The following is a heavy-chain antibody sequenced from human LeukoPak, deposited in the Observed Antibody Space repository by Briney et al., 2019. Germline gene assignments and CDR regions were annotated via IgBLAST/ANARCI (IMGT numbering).Heavy chain of an antibody. J-gene: IGHJ3*02. D-gene: IGHD3-22*01. Sequence: SETLSLTCAVYGGSFSGYYWSWIRQPPGKGLEWIGEINHSGSTNYNPSLKSRVTISVDTSKNQFSLKLSSVTAADTAVYYCARHDGYYYDSSGYYPVGAFDIWGQGTMVTVSS. CDR3: ARHDGYYYDSSGYYPVGAFDI. CDR2: INHSGST. CDR1: GGSFSGYY. V-gene: IGHV4-34*01.